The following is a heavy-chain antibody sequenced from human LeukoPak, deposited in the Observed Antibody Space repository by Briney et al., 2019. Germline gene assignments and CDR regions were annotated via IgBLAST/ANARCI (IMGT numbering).Heavy chain of an antibody. Sequence: GGSLRLSCAASGFTFSSYSMNWVRQAPGKGLEWVSYISSSNSYIYYADSVKGRFTISRDNAKNSLYLQMNSLRAEDTAVYYCARDYDSSGYWSMYNWFDPWGQGTLVTVSS. CDR2: ISSSNSYI. CDR1: GFTFSSYS. D-gene: IGHD3-22*01. CDR3: ARDYDSSGYWSMYNWFDP. J-gene: IGHJ5*02. V-gene: IGHV3-21*05.